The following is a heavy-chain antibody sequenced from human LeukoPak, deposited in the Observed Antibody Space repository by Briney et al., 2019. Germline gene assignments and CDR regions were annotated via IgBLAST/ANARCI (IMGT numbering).Heavy chain of an antibody. D-gene: IGHD7-27*01. CDR3: ARGFRGDNFDY. CDR2: IHYSGST. V-gene: IGHV4-38-2*01. J-gene: IGHJ4*02. CDR1: GYSISSAFY. Sequence: SETLSLTCAVSGYSISSAFYWGWIRQSPGKGLEWIGTIHYSGSTSYNPSLKSRVTISVDTSKYQFSLKLRSVTAADTAVYYCARGFRGDNFDYWGQGTLVAVSS.